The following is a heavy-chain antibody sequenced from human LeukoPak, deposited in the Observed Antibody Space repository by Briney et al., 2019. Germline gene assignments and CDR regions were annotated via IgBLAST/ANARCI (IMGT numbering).Heavy chain of an antibody. CDR1: GYTFTSYG. Sequence: ASVKVSCKASGYTFTSYGISWVRQAPGQGLEWMGWISAYNGNTNYAQKLQGRVTMTTDTSTSTAYMELRSLRSDDTAVYYCARGVNYYGSESYRWGFDYWGQGTLVTVSS. CDR3: ARGVNYYGSESYRWGFDY. J-gene: IGHJ4*02. D-gene: IGHD3-10*01. V-gene: IGHV1-18*01. CDR2: ISAYNGNT.